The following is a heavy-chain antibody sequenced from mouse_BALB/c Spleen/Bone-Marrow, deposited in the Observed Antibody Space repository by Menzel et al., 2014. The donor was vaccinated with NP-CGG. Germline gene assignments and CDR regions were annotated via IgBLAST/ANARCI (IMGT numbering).Heavy chain of an antibody. V-gene: IGHV5-17*02. Sequence: DVQLAESGGGLVQPGGSRKLSCAASGFTFSSFGMHWVRQAPEKGLEWVAYISSGSSTIYYADTVKGRFTISRDNPKNTLFLQMTSLRSEDTAMYYCARSWEYFDVWGAGTTVTVSS. CDR3: ARSWEYFDV. CDR2: ISSGSSTI. J-gene: IGHJ1*01. D-gene: IGHD4-1*01. CDR1: GFTFSSFG.